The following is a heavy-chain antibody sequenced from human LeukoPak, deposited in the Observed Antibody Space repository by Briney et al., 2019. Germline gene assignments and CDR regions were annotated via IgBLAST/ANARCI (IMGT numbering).Heavy chain of an antibody. D-gene: IGHD4-17*01. CDR1: GFTFGDYG. J-gene: IGHJ6*03. CDR2: INWNGGST. CDR3: ARDMGGDYDYYYYYMDV. Sequence: GGSLRLSCAASGFTFGDYGMSWVRQAPGKGLEWVSGINWNGGSTGYADSVKGRFTISRDNAKNSLYLQMNSLRAEDTALYYCARDMGGDYDYYYYYMDVWGKGTTVTVSS. V-gene: IGHV3-20*04.